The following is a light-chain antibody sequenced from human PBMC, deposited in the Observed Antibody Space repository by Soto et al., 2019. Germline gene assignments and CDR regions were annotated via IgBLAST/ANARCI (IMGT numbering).Light chain of an antibody. J-gene: IGLJ1*01. Sequence: QSALTLPASVSGSPGQSITISCTGTRSDVAAYNYVSWYQHHPGKAPKLMIYEVSNRPSGVSNRFSGSKSGNTASLIISGLQAEDEADYYCSSYTSSSTLYVFGTGTKLTVL. V-gene: IGLV2-14*01. CDR2: EVS. CDR1: RSDVAAYNY. CDR3: SSYTSSSTLYV.